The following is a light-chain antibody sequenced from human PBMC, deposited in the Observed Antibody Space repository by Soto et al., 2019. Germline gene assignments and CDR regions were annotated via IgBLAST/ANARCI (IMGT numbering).Light chain of an antibody. J-gene: IGLJ1*01. CDR1: SSDVGGYNY. V-gene: IGLV2-14*01. CDR3: SSYTSSSTLLYV. Sequence: QSVLTQPASVSGSPGQSITISCTGTSSDVGGYNYVSWYQQHPGKAPKLMIYDVSNRPSGVSNRFSGSKSGNTASLTISGLQAEDDADYYCSSYTSSSTLLYVFGTGTKLTVL. CDR2: DVS.